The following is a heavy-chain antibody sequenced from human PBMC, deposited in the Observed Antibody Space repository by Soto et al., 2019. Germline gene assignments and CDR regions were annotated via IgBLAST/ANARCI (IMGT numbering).Heavy chain of an antibody. D-gene: IGHD3-10*01. J-gene: IGHJ6*02. V-gene: IGHV3-23*01. CDR2: ISGSGGST. Sequence: LRLSCAASGFTFSSYAMSWVRQAPGKGLEWVSAISGSGGSTYYADSVKGRFTISRDNSKNTLYLQMNSLRAEDTAVYYCAKWPRITMVRGVKSYGMDVWGQGTTVTVS. CDR1: GFTFSSYA. CDR3: AKWPRITMVRGVKSYGMDV.